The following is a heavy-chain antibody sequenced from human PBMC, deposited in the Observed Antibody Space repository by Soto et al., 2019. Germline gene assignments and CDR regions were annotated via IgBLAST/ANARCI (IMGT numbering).Heavy chain of an antibody. Sequence: QLQLQESGPGLVKPSETLSLTCTVSGGSISSSSYYWRLIRQPPGKGLEWIGSIYYSGSTYYNPSLKSRVTISLNTSRHHFSMKLSSVTAADRAEYYCATGGGNSGSYPEFDYWGQGTLVTVSS. J-gene: IGHJ4*02. CDR3: ATGGGNSGSYPEFDY. D-gene: IGHD1-26*01. V-gene: IGHV4-39*02. CDR1: GGSISSSSYY. CDR2: IYYSGST.